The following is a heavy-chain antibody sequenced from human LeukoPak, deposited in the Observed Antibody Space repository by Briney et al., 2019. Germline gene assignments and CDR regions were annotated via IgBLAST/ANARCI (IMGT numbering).Heavy chain of an antibody. CDR3: ARGGGLDV. V-gene: IGHV3-7*03. Sequence: GGSLRLSCSASGFTFSSYAMHWARQAPGKGLEWVASINHNGNVNYCVDSVKGRFTISRDNAKNSLYLQMSNLRAEDTAVYFCARGGGLDVWGQGATVTVSS. CDR2: INHNGNVN. CDR1: GFTFSSYA. J-gene: IGHJ6*02. D-gene: IGHD3-16*01.